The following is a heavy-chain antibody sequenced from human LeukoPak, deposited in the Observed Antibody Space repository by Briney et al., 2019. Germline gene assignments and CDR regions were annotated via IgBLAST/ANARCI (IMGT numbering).Heavy chain of an antibody. CDR3: AKDRGYYGSGSYAPY. CDR2: ISYDGSNK. Sequence: GGSLRLSCAASGFTFSSYGMHWVRQAPGKGLEWVAVISYDGSNKYYADSVKGRFTISRDNSKNTLYLQMNSLRAEDTAVYYCAKDRGYYGSGSYAPYWGQGTLVTVSS. CDR1: GFTFSSYG. J-gene: IGHJ4*02. V-gene: IGHV3-30*18. D-gene: IGHD3-10*01.